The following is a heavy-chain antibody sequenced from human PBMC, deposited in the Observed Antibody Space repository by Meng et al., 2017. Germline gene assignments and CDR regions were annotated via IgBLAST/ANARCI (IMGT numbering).Heavy chain of an antibody. CDR2: IAIQPNTLAT. Sequence: QLVACGGGLVLTGESLKLVVRVFGGTLSVFEMSWARQAVGKGMEWVGRIAIQPNTLATAYGESLRGRFTISRDDSKNMEYLQMNSLETEDTALYYCTIYTRGHIWGQGSMVTVSS. CDR1: GGTLSVFE. V-gene: IGHV3-73*02. CDR3: TIYTRGHI. D-gene: IGHD4-11*01. J-gene: IGHJ3*02.